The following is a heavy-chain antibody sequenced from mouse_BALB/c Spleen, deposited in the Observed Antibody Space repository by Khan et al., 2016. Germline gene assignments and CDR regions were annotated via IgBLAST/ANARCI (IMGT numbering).Heavy chain of an antibody. D-gene: IGHD1-1*01. CDR1: GCDFSRYW. CDR3: ARAGYYGYLAY. V-gene: IGHV4-1*02. CDR2: INPDSYTI. J-gene: IGHJ3*01. Sequence: EVQLVETGGGLVHPGGSLKLSCAASGCDFSRYWMSWVRQAPGKGLEWIGEINPDSYTINYTPSLKDKFIISRDNAKNTLYLQMSKVRSEDTALYYCARAGYYGYLAYWGQGTLVTVSA.